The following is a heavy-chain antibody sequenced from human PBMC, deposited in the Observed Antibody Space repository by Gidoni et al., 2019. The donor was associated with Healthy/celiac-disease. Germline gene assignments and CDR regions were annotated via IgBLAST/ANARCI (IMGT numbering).Heavy chain of an antibody. CDR1: GGSFSGYY. J-gene: IGHJ4*02. CDR3: AGYCTNGVCPQGNYFDY. V-gene: IGHV4-34*01. D-gene: IGHD2-8*01. CDR2: INHSGST. Sequence: QVQLQQWGAGLLKPSETLSLTCAVYGGSFSGYYWSWLRQPPGKGLEWIGEINHSGSTNYNPSLKSRVTISVDTSKNQFSLKLSSVTAADTAVYYCAGYCTNGVCPQGNYFDYWGQGTLVTVSS.